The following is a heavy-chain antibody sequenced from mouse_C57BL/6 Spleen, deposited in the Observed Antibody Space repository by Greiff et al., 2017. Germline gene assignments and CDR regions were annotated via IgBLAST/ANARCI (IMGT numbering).Heavy chain of an antibody. Sequence: QVQLQQPGAELVKPGASVKMSCKASGYTFTSYWITWVKQRPGQGLEWIGDIYPGSGSTNYNEKFKSKATLTVDTSSSTAYMQLSSLTSEDSAVYYWAKRGYGSSPMDYWGQGTSVTVSS. CDR2: IYPGSGST. D-gene: IGHD1-1*01. J-gene: IGHJ4*01. CDR3: AKRGYGSSPMDY. V-gene: IGHV1-55*01. CDR1: GYTFTSYW.